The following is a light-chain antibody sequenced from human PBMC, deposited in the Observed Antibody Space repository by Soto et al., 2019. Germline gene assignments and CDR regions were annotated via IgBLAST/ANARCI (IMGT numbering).Light chain of an antibody. CDR1: QSVRSN. V-gene: IGKV3-15*01. J-gene: IGKJ5*01. Sequence: ELVMTQSRASLSVCPGQRATLACRASQSVRSNLAWYQQKPGQAPRLLIYGASTRATGIPARFSGSGSGTEFTLTISSLQSEDFAVYYCQQYNNWPPITFGQGTRLEIK. CDR3: QQYNNWPPIT. CDR2: GAS.